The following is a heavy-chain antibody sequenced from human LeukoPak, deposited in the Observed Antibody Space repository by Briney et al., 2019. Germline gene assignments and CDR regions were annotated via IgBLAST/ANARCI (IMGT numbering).Heavy chain of an antibody. Sequence: GASVKVSCKASGGTFSSYAISRVRQAPGQGLAWMGGIIPIFGTANYAQKFQGRVTITADESTSTAYMELSSLRSEDTAVYYCARGDSSSPGWFDPWGQGTLVTVSS. CDR3: ARGDSSSPGWFDP. D-gene: IGHD6-6*01. J-gene: IGHJ5*02. V-gene: IGHV1-69*13. CDR1: GGTFSSYA. CDR2: IIPIFGTA.